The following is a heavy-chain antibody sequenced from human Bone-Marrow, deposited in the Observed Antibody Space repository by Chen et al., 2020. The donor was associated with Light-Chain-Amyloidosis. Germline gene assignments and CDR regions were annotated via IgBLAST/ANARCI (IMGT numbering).Heavy chain of an antibody. CDR2: ISGRGGSR. D-gene: IGHD3-9*01. CDR1: GFAFSSYA. Sequence: EVQLVESGGGLLQRGGSLRLSCAASGFAFSSYAMSWVRQAPGKGLEWVSTISGRGGSRYYGASVKGRRTISRDNSKNALFLQMNSLRAEDTAVYYCAKDISYDDILPGYPADAFDIWGQGKMVTVSS. V-gene: IGHV3-23*04. J-gene: IGHJ3*02. CDR3: AKDISYDDILPGYPADAFDI.